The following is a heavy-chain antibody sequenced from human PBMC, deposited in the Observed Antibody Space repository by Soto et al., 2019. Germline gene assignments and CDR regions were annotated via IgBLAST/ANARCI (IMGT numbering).Heavy chain of an antibody. Sequence: QLQLVQSGTEVKKPGSSVTVSCKASGGTFGNYAINWLRQAPGQGLQWMGDISPMFHKANYEQTFQGRVSITADESTNTVYMELSSLRSEDTARYCGAREVELHTPFIGAWGQGTLVTVSS. D-gene: IGHD1-26*01. J-gene: IGHJ5*02. CDR1: GGTFGNYA. V-gene: IGHV1-69*01. CDR2: ISPMFHKA. CDR3: AREVELHTPFIGA.